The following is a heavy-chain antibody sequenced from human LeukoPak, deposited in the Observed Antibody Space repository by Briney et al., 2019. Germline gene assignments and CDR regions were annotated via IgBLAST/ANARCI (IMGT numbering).Heavy chain of an antibody. CDR3: ARGRRGYSSSWYDY. V-gene: IGHV4-59*01. Sequence: SETLSLTCTVSGGSISSYYWSWIRQPPGKGLEWIGYIYYSGSTNYNPSLKSRVTISVDTSKNQFSLKLSSVTAADTAVYYCARGRRGYSSSWYDYWGQGTLVTVSS. CDR2: IYYSGST. D-gene: IGHD6-13*01. J-gene: IGHJ4*02. CDR1: GGSISSYY.